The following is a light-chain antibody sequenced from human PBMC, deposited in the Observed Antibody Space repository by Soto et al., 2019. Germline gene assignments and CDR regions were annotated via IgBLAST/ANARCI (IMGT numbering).Light chain of an antibody. V-gene: IGLV2-8*01. J-gene: IGLJ2*01. CDR2: EGS. CDR3: SSYAGSNNVV. Sequence: QSALTQPPSASGSPGQSVTISCTGTSSDVGGYNYVSWYQQHPGKAPKLMLYEGSKRPSGVPDRFSGSKSGNTASLPVSGLQAEDEADYYCSSYAGSNNVVFGGGTQLTVL. CDR1: SSDVGGYNY.